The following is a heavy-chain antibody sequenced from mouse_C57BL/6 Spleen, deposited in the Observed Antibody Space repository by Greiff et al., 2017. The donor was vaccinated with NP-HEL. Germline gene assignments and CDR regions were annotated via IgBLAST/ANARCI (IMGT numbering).Heavy chain of an antibody. D-gene: IGHD1-1*01. J-gene: IGHJ1*03. CDR3: TRWSSSFLYFDV. CDR2: ISSGGDYI. V-gene: IGHV5-9-1*02. CDR1: GFTFSSYA. Sequence: EVKLVESGEGLVKPGGSLKLSCAASGFTFSSYAMSWVRQTPEKRLEWVAYISSGGDYIYYADTVKGRFTISRDNARNTLYLQMSSLKSEDTAMYYCTRWSSSFLYFDVWGTGTTVTVSS.